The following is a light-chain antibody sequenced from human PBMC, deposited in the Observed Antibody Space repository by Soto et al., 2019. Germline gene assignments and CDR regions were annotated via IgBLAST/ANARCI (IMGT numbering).Light chain of an antibody. J-gene: IGKJ4*01. Sequence: EIVLTQSPATLSLSPGERATLSCRASQSVGTYFAWYQQKPGQAPRLLIYDASNRATGIPARCSGSGAGTEFTLTISSLEPEDFAVYYCQQRRSWPLTFGGGTNVEIK. CDR1: QSVGTY. CDR2: DAS. CDR3: QQRRSWPLT. V-gene: IGKV3-11*01.